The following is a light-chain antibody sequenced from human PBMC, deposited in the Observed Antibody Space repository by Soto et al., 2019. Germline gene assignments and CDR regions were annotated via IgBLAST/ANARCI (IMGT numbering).Light chain of an antibody. CDR2: AAS. V-gene: IGKV1-39*01. CDR1: QSISSY. J-gene: IGKJ2*01. Sequence: DIQMTQSPSSLSASVGDRVTITCRAGQSISSYLNWYQQKPGKAPKLLVFAASSLQSGVPSRFSGSGSGTDFTLTISSLQPEDFATYYCQQSYSTSMYTFGQGTKLEIK. CDR3: QQSYSTSMYT.